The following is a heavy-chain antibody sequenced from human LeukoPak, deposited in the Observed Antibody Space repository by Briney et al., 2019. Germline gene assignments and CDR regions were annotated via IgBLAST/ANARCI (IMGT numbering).Heavy chain of an antibody. V-gene: IGHV3-23*01. CDR1: GFTFSSYA. D-gene: IGHD3-22*01. CDR3: AKGVGTVVPSFFDF. J-gene: IGHJ4*02. CDR2: VSAAGDDT. Sequence: GGSLRLSCAASGFTFSSYAMTWVRQAPGKGLEWVSVVSAAGDDTYYADSVKGRFTISRDNSKNTLNLQMHSPRVEDTAVYYCAKGVGTVVPSFFDFWGQGAPVTVSS.